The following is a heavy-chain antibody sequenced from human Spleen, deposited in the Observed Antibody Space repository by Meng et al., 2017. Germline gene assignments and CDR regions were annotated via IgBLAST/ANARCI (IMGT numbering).Heavy chain of an antibody. J-gene: IGHJ4*02. CDR2: INHSGST. V-gene: IGHV4-34*01. Sequence: VQLQQWGAGLLKPSATRSLPCVVSGGSFSDYYWSWIRQPPGKGLEWIGEINHSGSTNYNPSLESRATISVDTSQNNLSLKLSSVTAADSAVYYCARGPTTMAHDFDYWGQGTLVTVSS. CDR3: ARGPTTMAHDFDY. D-gene: IGHD4-11*01. CDR1: GGSFSDYY.